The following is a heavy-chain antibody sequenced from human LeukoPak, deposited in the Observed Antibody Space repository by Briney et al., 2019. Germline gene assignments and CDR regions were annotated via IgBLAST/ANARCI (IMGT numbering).Heavy chain of an antibody. J-gene: IGHJ3*02. D-gene: IGHD1-26*01. CDR3: ARHDPIVGTPDAFDI. V-gene: IGHV4-59*08. CDR2: IYYSGST. Sequence: SETLSLTCTVSGASISSYYWTWIRQPPGRGLEWIGYIYYSGSTDYNPSLKSRVTISLDTSKNQFSLKLSSVTAADTAVYYCARHDPIVGTPDAFDIWGQGTMVTVSS. CDR1: GASISSYY.